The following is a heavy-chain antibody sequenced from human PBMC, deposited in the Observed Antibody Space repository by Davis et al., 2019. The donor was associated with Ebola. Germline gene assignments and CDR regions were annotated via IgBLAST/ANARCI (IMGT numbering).Heavy chain of an antibody. CDR3: AGSSTWYHSAEY. CDR2: INAGNGNT. Sequence: AASVKVSCKASGYTFTSYAIHWVRQAPGQRLEWMGWINAGNGNTKYSQKFQGRVTITRDTSASTAYMELSSLRSEDTAVYYCAGSSTWYHSAEYWGQGTLVTVSS. V-gene: IGHV1-3*01. J-gene: IGHJ4*02. D-gene: IGHD6-13*01. CDR1: GYTFTSYA.